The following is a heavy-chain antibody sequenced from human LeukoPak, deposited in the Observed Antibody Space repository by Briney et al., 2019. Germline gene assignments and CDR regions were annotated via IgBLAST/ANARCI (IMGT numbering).Heavy chain of an antibody. Sequence: SETLSLTCTVSGGISSSAYYWGWIRQPPGKGLEWIGSNYYSGSAYHIPSLKSRVTISVDKPKNQLSLKLTSVTAADTAVYYCALTMVRGGFDPWGQGTLVTVSS. V-gene: IGHV4-39*07. D-gene: IGHD3-10*01. CDR1: GGISSSAYY. J-gene: IGHJ5*02. CDR2: NYYSGSA. CDR3: ALTMVRGGFDP.